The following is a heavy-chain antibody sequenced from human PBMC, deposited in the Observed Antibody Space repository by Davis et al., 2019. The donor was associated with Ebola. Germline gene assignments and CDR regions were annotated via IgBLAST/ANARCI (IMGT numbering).Heavy chain of an antibody. CDR3: ARDEAAAGYYYYYYGMDV. Sequence: SETLSLTCTVSGGSISSYYWSWIRQPPGKGLEWIGYIYYSGSTNYNPSLKSRVTISVDTSKNQFSLKLSSVTAEDTAVYYCARDEAAAGYYYYYYGMDVWGQGTTVTVSS. D-gene: IGHD6-13*01. CDR1: GGSISSYY. J-gene: IGHJ6*02. V-gene: IGHV4-59*01. CDR2: IYYSGST.